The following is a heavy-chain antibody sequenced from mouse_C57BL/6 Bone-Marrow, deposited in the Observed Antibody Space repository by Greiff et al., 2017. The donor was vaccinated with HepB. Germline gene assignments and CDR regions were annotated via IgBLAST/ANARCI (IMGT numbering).Heavy chain of an antibody. CDR1: GFSFNTYA. D-gene: IGHD4-1*01. V-gene: IGHV10-1*01. CDR3: FTGTDWYFDV. J-gene: IGHJ1*03. Sequence: DVQLVESGGGLVQPKGSLKLSCAASGFSFNTYAMNWVRQAPGKGLEWVARIRSKSNNYATYYADSVKDRFTISRDDSESMLYLQMNNLKTEDTAMYYCFTGTDWYFDVWGTGTTVTVSS. CDR2: IRSKSNNYAT.